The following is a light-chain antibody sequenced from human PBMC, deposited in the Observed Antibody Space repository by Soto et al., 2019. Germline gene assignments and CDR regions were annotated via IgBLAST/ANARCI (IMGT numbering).Light chain of an antibody. CDR1: QSVSDNY. CDR2: GAC. V-gene: IGKV3-20*01. CDR3: QQYGSSPRVT. Sequence: EIVLTQSPGTLSLSPGERATLSCRASQSVSDNYLGWYQQKPGQAPRLLIYGACSRATGIPDRFSGSGSGTDFTLTISRLEPEDFAVYYCQQYGSSPRVTFGGGTKVEIK. J-gene: IGKJ4*01.